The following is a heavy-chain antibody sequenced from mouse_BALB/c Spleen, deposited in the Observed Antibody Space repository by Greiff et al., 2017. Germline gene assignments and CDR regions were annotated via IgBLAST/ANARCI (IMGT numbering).Heavy chain of an antibody. J-gene: IGHJ4*01. CDR3: ERTRDRQLLYAMDY. D-gene: IGHD6-1*01. V-gene: IGHV5-6-5*01. Sequence: EVQRVESGGGLVKPGGSLKLSCAASGFTFSSYAMSWVRQTPEKRLEWVASISSGGSTYYPDSVKGRLTISRDNARNILYLQMSSLRSEDTAMYYCERTRDRQLLYAMDYWGQGTSVTVSS. CDR2: ISSGGST. CDR1: GFTFSSYA.